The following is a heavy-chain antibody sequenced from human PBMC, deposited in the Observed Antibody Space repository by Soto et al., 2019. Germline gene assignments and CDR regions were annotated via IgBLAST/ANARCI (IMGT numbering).Heavy chain of an antibody. CDR1: GFSLSTRGLG. CDR2: IYWNDDK. CDR3: AHSPIGWYLFDY. D-gene: IGHD6-19*01. Sequence: QITLKESGPTLVRPTQTLTLTCTFSGFSLSTRGLGVGWIGQHPGKALEWLALIYWNDDKRYSPSLKARLTIHKDNSQHQVVLTMTNMDHVDTATDYCAHSPIGWYLFDYWGQGTLVTVSS. V-gene: IGHV2-5*01. J-gene: IGHJ4*02.